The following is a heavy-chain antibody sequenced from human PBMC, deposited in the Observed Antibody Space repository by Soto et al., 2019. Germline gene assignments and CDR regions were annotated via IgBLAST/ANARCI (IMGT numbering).Heavy chain of an antibody. CDR1: GFTFSNYA. Sequence: VQLVESGGGLFQPGGSLRLSCAASGFTFSNYAMHWVRQAPGKGLEWVALIWHDGINEFYADSVKGRFTISRDISNNTLYLQMNSLRPEDTAVYYCTKSRGDAYKWGLGLDQWGQGTLVTVSS. CDR2: IWHDGINE. CDR3: TKSRGDAYKWGLGLDQ. J-gene: IGHJ5*02. V-gene: IGHV3-30*02. D-gene: IGHD3-10*01.